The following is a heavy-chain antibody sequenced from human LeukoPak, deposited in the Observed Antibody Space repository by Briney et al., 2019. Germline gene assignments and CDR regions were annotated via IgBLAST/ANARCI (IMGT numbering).Heavy chain of an antibody. D-gene: IGHD2-15*01. CDR1: GYTFSSSG. V-gene: IGHV1-18*01. J-gene: IGHJ3*02. CDR2: ISADNGNT. CDR3: ARGVGSAFDI. Sequence: ASVKVSCKASGYTFSSSGISWVRQAPGQGLEWMGWISADNGNTDYAQKLQDRVTMTTDTSTSTAYMELRSLRFEDTAVYYCARGVGSAFDIWGQGTMVTVSS.